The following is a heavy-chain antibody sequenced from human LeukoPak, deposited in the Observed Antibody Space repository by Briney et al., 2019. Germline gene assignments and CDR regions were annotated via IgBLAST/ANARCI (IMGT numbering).Heavy chain of an antibody. J-gene: IGHJ6*02. D-gene: IGHD3-22*01. CDR1: GFTFSSYE. V-gene: IGHV3-48*03. CDR3: ARDGSFGSGYYYGMDV. Sequence: PGGSLRLSCAASGFTFSSYEMNWVRQAPGKGLEWVSYISSSGSTIYYADSVKGRFTISRDNAKNSLYLQMNSLRAEDTAVYYCARDGSFGSGYYYGMDVWGQGTTVTVSS. CDR2: ISSSGSTI.